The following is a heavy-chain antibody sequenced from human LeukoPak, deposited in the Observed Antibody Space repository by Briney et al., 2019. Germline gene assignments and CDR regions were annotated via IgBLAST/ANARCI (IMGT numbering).Heavy chain of an antibody. V-gene: IGHV3-21*01. CDR3: ARDVEAMAAAGGGVDY. CDR2: ITSSSNYI. CDR1: GFTFSSYS. Sequence: GGSLRLSCAASGFTFSSYSMNWLRQAPGKGLEWVSSITSSSNYIYYADSVKGRFTISRDNAKNSLYLQMNSLRAEDTAVYYCARDVEAMAAAGGGVDYWGQGTLVTVSS. J-gene: IGHJ4*02. D-gene: IGHD6-13*01.